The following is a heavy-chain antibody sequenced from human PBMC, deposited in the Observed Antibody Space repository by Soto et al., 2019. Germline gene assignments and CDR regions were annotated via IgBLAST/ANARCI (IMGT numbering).Heavy chain of an antibody. CDR3: ARDGTLYDSSAYYYLY. D-gene: IGHD3-22*01. CDR2: ITPMFGTP. V-gene: IGHV1-69*13. Sequence: SVKVSCKASGGTFSRYTITWVRQAPGQGLEWMGGITPMFGTPNYAQKFQGRVTITADESTSTAYMELSNLRSEDTAMYYCARDGTLYDSSAYYYLYWGKGTLVTVSS. J-gene: IGHJ4*02. CDR1: GGTFSRYT.